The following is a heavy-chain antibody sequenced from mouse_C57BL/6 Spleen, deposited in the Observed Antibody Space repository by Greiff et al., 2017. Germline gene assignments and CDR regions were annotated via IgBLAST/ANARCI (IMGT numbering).Heavy chain of an antibody. D-gene: IGHD1-1*01. Sequence: EVKLVESEGGLVQPGSSMKLSCTASGFTFSDYYMAWVRQVPEKGLEWVANINYDGSSTYYLDSLKSRFIISRDNAKNILYLQMSSLKSEDTATYYRARALYGYYAMDYWGQGTSVTVSS. V-gene: IGHV5-16*01. CDR2: INYDGSST. CDR3: ARALYGYYAMDY. CDR1: GFTFSDYY. J-gene: IGHJ4*01.